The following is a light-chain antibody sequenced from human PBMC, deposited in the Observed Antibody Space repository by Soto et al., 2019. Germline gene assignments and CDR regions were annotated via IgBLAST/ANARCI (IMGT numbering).Light chain of an antibody. CDR2: GAS. Sequence: EIVLTQSPGTLSLSPGERATLSCRASQSVSSSYLAWYQQKPGQAPRLLIYGASSRATGIPDRFSGSGSGTDFTLTISRLEPEDFAVDYCQHRVTFGQGTKLEIK. CDR1: QSVSSSY. CDR3: QHRVT. J-gene: IGKJ2*01. V-gene: IGKV3-20*01.